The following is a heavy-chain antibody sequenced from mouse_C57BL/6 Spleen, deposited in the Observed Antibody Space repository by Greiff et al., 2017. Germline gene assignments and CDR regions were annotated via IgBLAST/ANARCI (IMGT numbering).Heavy chain of an antibody. V-gene: IGHV1-69*01. J-gene: IGHJ1*03. CDR1: GYTFTSYR. CDR2: IDPSDSYT. Sequence: QVQLQQPGAELVRPGSSVKLSCKASGYTFTSYRMHWVKQRPGQGLEWIGDIDPSDSYTNYNQKFKGKSTLTVDKSSSTAYMQLSRLPSEDAAVYYGARRLCYWYFDVWGTGTTVTVSS. CDR3: ARRLCYWYFDV.